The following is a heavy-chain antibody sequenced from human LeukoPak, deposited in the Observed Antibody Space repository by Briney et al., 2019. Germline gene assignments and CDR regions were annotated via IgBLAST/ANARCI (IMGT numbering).Heavy chain of an antibody. CDR1: GGSFSGYY. V-gene: IGHV4-34*01. CDR2: INHSGST. J-gene: IGHJ5*02. Sequence: SETLSLTCAVYGGSFSGYYWSWIRQPPGKGLEWIGEINHSGSTNYSPSLKSRVTISVDTSKNQFSLKLSSVTAADTAVYYCARGRGGLLWFGANWFDPWGQGTLVTVSS. D-gene: IGHD3-10*01. CDR3: ARGRGGLLWFGANWFDP.